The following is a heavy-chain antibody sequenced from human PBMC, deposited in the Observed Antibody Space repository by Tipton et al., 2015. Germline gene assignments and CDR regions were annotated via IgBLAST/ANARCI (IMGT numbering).Heavy chain of an antibody. V-gene: IGHV1-18*01. CDR1: GGTFSSYA. Sequence: QLVQSGAEVKKPGSTVKVSCKAPGGTFSSYAFTWVRQAPGQGLEWMGWISAFTGNTNYAQNVQGRVTMTRDTSTSTAYMELRSLRSDDTAVYHCTREGTYDFRSGYYVVDIWGQGTMVTVSS. J-gene: IGHJ3*02. CDR3: TREGTYDFRSGYYVVDI. D-gene: IGHD3-3*01. CDR2: ISAFTGNT.